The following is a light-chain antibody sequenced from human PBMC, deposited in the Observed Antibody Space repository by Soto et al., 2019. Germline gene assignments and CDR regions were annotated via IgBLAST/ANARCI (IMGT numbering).Light chain of an antibody. Sequence: EVVLTQSPVTLSLSPGERATLSCRASQSFRGLLAWYHQKPGQAPRLLSEDAYNRATGSPPRFSGSGPGTDVTLTISSLEPEDSAVYYCQQRHMWPSTFGQGTRLEIK. CDR2: DAY. V-gene: IGKV3D-11*02. CDR3: QQRHMWPST. CDR1: QSFRGL. J-gene: IGKJ5*01.